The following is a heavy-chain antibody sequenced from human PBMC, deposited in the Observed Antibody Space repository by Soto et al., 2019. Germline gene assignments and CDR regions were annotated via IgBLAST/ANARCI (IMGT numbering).Heavy chain of an antibody. CDR3: AIQSIEAVRILAAFDI. CDR1: GYSFTSYW. V-gene: IGHV5-51*01. CDR2: IYPGDSDT. J-gene: IGHJ3*02. D-gene: IGHD2-21*01. Sequence: GESLKISCKGSGYSFTSYWIGWVRQMPGKGLEWMGIIYPGDSDTRYSPSFQGQVTISADKSISTAYLQWSSLKASDTAIYYCAIQSIEAVRILAAFDIWGQGTMVTVSS.